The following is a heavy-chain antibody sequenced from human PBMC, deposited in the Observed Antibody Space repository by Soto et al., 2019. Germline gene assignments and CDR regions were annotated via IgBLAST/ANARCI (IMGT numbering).Heavy chain of an antibody. CDR1: GGTFSSYA. V-gene: IGHV1-69*13. D-gene: IGHD2-15*01. CDR2: IIPIIGKA. Sequence: GASVKVSCKASGGTFSSYAISWVRQAPGQGLEWMGGIIPIIGKANYAQKFQGRVTITADESTSTAYMELSSLRSEDTAVYYCARVGVGYCSGGSCLRYYYYYMDVWGKGTTVTVSS. CDR3: ARVGVGYCSGGSCLRYYYYYMDV. J-gene: IGHJ6*03.